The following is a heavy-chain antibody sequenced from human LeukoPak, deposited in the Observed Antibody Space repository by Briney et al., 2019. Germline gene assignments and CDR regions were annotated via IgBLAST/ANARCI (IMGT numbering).Heavy chain of an antibody. D-gene: IGHD6-19*01. J-gene: IGHJ6*03. CDR1: GGSISSTTYY. CDR3: ARAVAVAAGYYYYYMDV. CDR2: IYKAGNT. V-gene: IGHV4-39*07. Sequence: SETLSLTCTVSGGSISSTTYYWAWLRQPPGKGLEWIGSIYKAGNTNYSPSLRSRVFISVDTSKNQFSLKLSSVTAADTAVYYCARAVAVAAGYYYYYMDVWGKGTTVTVSS.